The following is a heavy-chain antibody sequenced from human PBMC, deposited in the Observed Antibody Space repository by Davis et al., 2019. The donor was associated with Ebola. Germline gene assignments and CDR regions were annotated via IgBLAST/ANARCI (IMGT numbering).Heavy chain of an antibody. CDR3: AILPAALISLDY. Sequence: PGGSLRLSCAASGFTFSSYSMNWVRQAPGKGLEWVSSISSSSSYIYYADLVKGRFTISRDNAKNSLYLQMNSLRAEDTAVYYCAILPAALISLDYWGQGTLVTVSS. V-gene: IGHV3-21*01. J-gene: IGHJ4*02. D-gene: IGHD2-2*01. CDR2: ISSSSSYI. CDR1: GFTFSSYS.